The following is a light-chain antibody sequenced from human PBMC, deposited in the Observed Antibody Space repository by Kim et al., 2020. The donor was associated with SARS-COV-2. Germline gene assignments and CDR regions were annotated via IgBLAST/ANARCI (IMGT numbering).Light chain of an antibody. CDR1: QSISNW. Sequence: ASLGDRFTRPCRARQSISNWLAWYQQKPGKAPKLLIYDASTLESGVPSRFSGSGSGTEFTLTISSLQPDDFGTYYCQQYNNHILSFGGGTKVDIK. CDR2: DAS. V-gene: IGKV1-5*01. J-gene: IGKJ4*01. CDR3: QQYNNHILS.